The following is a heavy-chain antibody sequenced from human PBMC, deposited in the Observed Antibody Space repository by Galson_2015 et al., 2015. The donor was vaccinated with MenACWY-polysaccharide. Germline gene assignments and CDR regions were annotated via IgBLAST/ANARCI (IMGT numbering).Heavy chain of an antibody. D-gene: IGHD1-7*01. CDR3: AKGDRVGGTTLAFDS. CDR1: EFIFTSYA. Sequence: SLRLSCAASEFIFTSYAMAWIRQAPGQGLEWVSGISGSGGDTYYADSVKGRFTISRENSKNTLYLQMDSLRTEDTALYYCAKGDRVGGTTLAFDSWGQGALVTVTS. CDR2: ISGSGGDT. V-gene: IGHV3-23*01. J-gene: IGHJ4*02.